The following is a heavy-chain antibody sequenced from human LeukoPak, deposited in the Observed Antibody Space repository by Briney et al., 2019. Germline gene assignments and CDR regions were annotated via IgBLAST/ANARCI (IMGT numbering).Heavy chain of an antibody. CDR1: GFTFSDSY. Sequence: GGSLRLSCAASGFTFSDSYMSWIRQAPGKGLEYVSAISSNGGSTYYADSVKGRFTISRDNSKNTLYLQMSSLRAEDTAVYYCVNLPPGDILTALLDYWGQGTLVTVSS. CDR2: ISSNGGST. J-gene: IGHJ4*02. CDR3: VNLPPGDILTALLDY. D-gene: IGHD3-9*01. V-gene: IGHV3-64D*06.